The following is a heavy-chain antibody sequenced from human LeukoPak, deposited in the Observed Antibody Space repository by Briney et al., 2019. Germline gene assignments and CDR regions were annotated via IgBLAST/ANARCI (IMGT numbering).Heavy chain of an antibody. CDR1: GFTFSGYG. CDR3: AKDLTSGSYLGSAFDI. D-gene: IGHD1-26*01. V-gene: IGHV3-30*18. Sequence: GGSLRLSCAASGFTFSGYGMHWVRQAPGKGLEWVAVISYDGSNKYYVDSVKGRFTISRDNSKNTLYLQMNSLRAEDTAVYYCAKDLTSGSYLGSAFDIWGQGTMVTVSS. CDR2: ISYDGSNK. J-gene: IGHJ3*02.